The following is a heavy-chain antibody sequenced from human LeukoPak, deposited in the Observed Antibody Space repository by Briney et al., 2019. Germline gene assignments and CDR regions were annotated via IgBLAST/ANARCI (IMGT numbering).Heavy chain of an antibody. CDR2: INPNSGST. J-gene: IGHJ5*01. CDR1: GYTFTGYY. Sequence: ASVKVSCKASGYTFTGYYMHWVRQAPGQGLEWMGWINPNSGSTKYAQKFQGRVTMTRDTSNSTAYMELSRLRSDDSAVFYCARQADNNWFDSWGQGTLVTVSS. D-gene: IGHD2-15*01. V-gene: IGHV1-2*02. CDR3: ARQADNNWFDS.